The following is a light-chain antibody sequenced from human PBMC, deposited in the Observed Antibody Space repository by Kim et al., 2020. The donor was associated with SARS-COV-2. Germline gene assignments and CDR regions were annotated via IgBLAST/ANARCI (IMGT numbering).Light chain of an antibody. CDR2: DAS. CDR1: QGVGSQ. J-gene: IGKJ1*01. V-gene: IGKV3-11*01. Sequence: VLTQSPATLSSSPGERATLSCRASQGVGSQLAWYRQKPGQAPRLVIYDASVRATGIAARFSGRGSGTDFTLTISSLEPEDFAVYFCQQRRYWPVTFGQGTKVDIK. CDR3: QQRRYWPVT.